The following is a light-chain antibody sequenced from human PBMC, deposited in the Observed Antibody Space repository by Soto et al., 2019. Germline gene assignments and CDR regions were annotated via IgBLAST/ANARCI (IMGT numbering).Light chain of an antibody. CDR2: GAS. CDR3: QQYGSSPNT. J-gene: IGKJ2*01. CDR1: QSVSSSY. V-gene: IGKV3-20*01. Sequence: EIVLTQSPGTLSLSPGERATLSCRASQSVSSSYLAWYQQKPGQAPRLLIYGASSRATGIPDRFSGSGSGTDFTLTISRLEPEDIAVYYCQQYGSSPNTFGQGTKLEIK.